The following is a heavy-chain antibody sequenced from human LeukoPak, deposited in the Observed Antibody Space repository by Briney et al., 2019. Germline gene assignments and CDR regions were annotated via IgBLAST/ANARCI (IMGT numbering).Heavy chain of an antibody. D-gene: IGHD2-8*01. CDR1: GGSISSYY. CDR3: ARRHKKILYFDP. J-gene: IGHJ5*02. Sequence: SGTLSLTCTVSGGSISSYYWSWIRQPPGKGLEWIGYIYTSGSTNYNPSLKSRVTISVDTSKNQFSLKLSSVTAADTAVYYCARRHKKILYFDPWGQGTLVTVSS. CDR2: IYTSGST. V-gene: IGHV4-4*09.